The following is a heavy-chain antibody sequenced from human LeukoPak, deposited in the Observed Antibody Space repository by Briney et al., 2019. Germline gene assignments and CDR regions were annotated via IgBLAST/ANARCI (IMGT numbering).Heavy chain of an antibody. V-gene: IGHV4-4*07. D-gene: IGHD5-18*01. J-gene: IGHJ4*02. Sequence: SETLSLTCTVSGGSISSYYWSWIRQPAGKGLEWIGRIYASGSINYNPSLKSRVTISVDTSKNQFFLKLSSVTAADTAVYYCARHRARGYSYGTLDYWGQGTLVTVSS. CDR3: ARHRARGYSYGTLDY. CDR1: GGSISSYY. CDR2: IYASGSI.